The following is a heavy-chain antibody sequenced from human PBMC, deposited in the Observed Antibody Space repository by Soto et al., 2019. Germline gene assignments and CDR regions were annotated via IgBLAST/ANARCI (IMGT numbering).Heavy chain of an antibody. Sequence: QVQLVESGGGVVQPGRSLRLSCAASGFTFSSYAMHWVRQAPGKGLEWVAVISYDGSNKYYADSVKGRFTISRDNSKNTLYLQMNSLRAEYTAVYYCARTGEEYSSSWDDQYYYYYGMDVWGQGTTVTVSS. D-gene: IGHD6-13*01. CDR3: ARTGEEYSSSWDDQYYYYYGMDV. CDR1: GFTFSSYA. J-gene: IGHJ6*02. V-gene: IGHV3-30-3*01. CDR2: ISYDGSNK.